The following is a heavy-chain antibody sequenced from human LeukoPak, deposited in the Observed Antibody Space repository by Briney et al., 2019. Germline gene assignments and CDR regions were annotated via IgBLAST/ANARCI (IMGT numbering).Heavy chain of an antibody. J-gene: IGHJ3*02. Sequence: WRSLRLSCAAYGFTFSSYGMHWVRQAPGQGLEWVAVIWYDGSNKYYADSVKGRFTISRDNSKNTLYLQMNSLRAEDTAVYYCASYVLGDAFDSWGQGTMVTVSS. V-gene: IGHV3-33*01. CDR1: GFTFSSYG. D-gene: IGHD3-3*02. CDR3: ASYVLGDAFDS. CDR2: IWYDGSNK.